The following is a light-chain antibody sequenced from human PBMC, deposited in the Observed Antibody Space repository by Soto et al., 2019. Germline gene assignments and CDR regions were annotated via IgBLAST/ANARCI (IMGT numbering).Light chain of an antibody. CDR3: ISYAGSTNFVV. CDR1: SSDVCGYNY. V-gene: IGLV2-8*01. Sequence: QSALIQPPSASGSPGQSVTISCTATSSDVCGYNYVSWIRQLPGKAPKLMIYEVTKRPSGVPDRFAGSKSGNTASLTVSGLQDEDEVDYYCISYAGSTNFVVFGGGTQLTVL. J-gene: IGLJ2*01. CDR2: EVT.